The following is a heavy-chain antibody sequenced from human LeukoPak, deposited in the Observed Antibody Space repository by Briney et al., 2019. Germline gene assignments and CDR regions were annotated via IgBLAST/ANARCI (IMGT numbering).Heavy chain of an antibody. D-gene: IGHD1-26*01. Sequence: GSLRLSCEASGFSFSSYNMDWVRKTPGKGLEWISSITTSSTYTFYADSVKGRFTISRDNARISLYLQLNSLGAEDTAVYYCARDPYSGSYSDYYYYYMDVWGKGTTVTVSS. CDR3: ARDPYSGSYSDYYYYYMDV. V-gene: IGHV3-21*01. J-gene: IGHJ6*03. CDR1: GFSFSSYN. CDR2: ITTSSTYT.